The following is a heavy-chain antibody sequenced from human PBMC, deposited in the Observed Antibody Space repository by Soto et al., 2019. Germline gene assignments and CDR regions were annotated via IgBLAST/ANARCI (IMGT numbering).Heavy chain of an antibody. V-gene: IGHV4-59*01. CDR2: IYYSGST. D-gene: IGHD3-10*01. Sequence: SETLSLTCTVSGGSISSYYWSWIRQPPGKGLEWIGYIYYSGSTNYNPSLKSRVTISVDTSKNQFSLKLSSVTAADTAVYYCARGTYYYGSGGTTYYYYYGMDVWGQGTTVTVSS. J-gene: IGHJ6*02. CDR3: ARGTYYYGSGGTTYYYYYGMDV. CDR1: GGSISSYY.